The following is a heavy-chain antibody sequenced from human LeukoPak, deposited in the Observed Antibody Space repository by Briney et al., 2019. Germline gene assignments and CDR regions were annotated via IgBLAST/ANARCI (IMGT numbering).Heavy chain of an antibody. Sequence: PSETLSLTCAVYGGSFSGYYWSWIRQPPGKGLEWIGEINHSGSTNYNPSLKSRVTISVDTSKNQSSLKLSSVTAADTAVYYCARGVSVDYDSSGYPTYYFDYWGQGTLVTVSS. J-gene: IGHJ4*02. V-gene: IGHV4-34*01. CDR3: ARGVSVDYDSSGYPTYYFDY. CDR1: GGSFSGYY. CDR2: INHSGST. D-gene: IGHD3-22*01.